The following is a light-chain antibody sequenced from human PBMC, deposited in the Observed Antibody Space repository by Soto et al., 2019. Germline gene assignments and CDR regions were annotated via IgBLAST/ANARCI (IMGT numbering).Light chain of an antibody. CDR1: QSVRTN. CDR2: GAS. Sequence: EIVITQSPATLSVSPGEGATLSSRASQSVRTNLAWYQHKPGQSPRLLIYGASNRATGIPDRFSGSGSGTDFTLTISRLEPEDFAVYYCQQYGSSGTFGQGTKVDIK. CDR3: QQYGSSGT. V-gene: IGKV3-20*01. J-gene: IGKJ1*01.